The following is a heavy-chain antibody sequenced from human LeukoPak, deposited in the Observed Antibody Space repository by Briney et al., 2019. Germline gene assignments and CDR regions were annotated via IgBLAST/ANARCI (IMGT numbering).Heavy chain of an antibody. CDR2: IYFSGST. J-gene: IGHJ1*01. Sequence: PSETLSLTCTVSGGSISGYYWSWIRQPPGKALEWIAYIYFSGSTNYNPSLKSRVTISVDTSKNQFSLKLSSVTAADTAVYYCARGVTGGWYGDFQHWGQGTLVTVSS. CDR3: ARGVTGGWYGDFQH. V-gene: IGHV4-59*01. D-gene: IGHD6-19*01. CDR1: GGSISGYY.